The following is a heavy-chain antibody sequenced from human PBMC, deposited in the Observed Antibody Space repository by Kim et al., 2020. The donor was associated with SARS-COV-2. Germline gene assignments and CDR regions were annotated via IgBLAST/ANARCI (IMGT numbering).Heavy chain of an antibody. J-gene: IGHJ6*02. Sequence: GGSLRLSCAASGFTFSSYSMNWVRQAPGKGLEWVSSISSSSSYIYYADSVKGRFTISRDNAKNSLYLQMNSLRAEDTAVYYCARGRDYYGSGSYFGTLGYYGMDVWGQGTTVTVSS. CDR2: ISSSSSYI. CDR1: GFTFSSYS. V-gene: IGHV3-21*01. CDR3: ARGRDYYGSGSYFGTLGYYGMDV. D-gene: IGHD3-10*01.